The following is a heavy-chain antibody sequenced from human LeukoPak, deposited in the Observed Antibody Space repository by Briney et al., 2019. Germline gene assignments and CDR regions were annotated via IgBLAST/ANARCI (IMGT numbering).Heavy chain of an antibody. Sequence: GGSLRLSCADSGFTFSSYSMNWVRQAPGKGLEWVSYISSSSSTIYYADSVKGRFTISRDNAKNSLYLQMNSLRAEDTAVYYCAMQLYCSGGSCYGPYAFDIWGQGTMVTVSS. J-gene: IGHJ3*02. CDR1: GFTFSSYS. V-gene: IGHV3-48*04. CDR2: ISSSSSTI. D-gene: IGHD2-15*01. CDR3: AMQLYCSGGSCYGPYAFDI.